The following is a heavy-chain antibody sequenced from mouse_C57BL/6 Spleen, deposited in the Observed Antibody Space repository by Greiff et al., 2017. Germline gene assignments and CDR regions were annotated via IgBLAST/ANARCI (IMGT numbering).Heavy chain of an antibody. CDR3: ARSNWDEAFAY. CDR2: IFPGSGST. J-gene: IGHJ3*01. V-gene: IGHV1-75*01. Sequence: QVQLQQSGPELVKPGASVKISCKASGYTFTDYYINWVKQRPGQGLEWIGWIFPGSGSTYYNEKFKGKATLTVDKSSSTAYMVLSSLTSEDSAVXFCARSNWDEAFAYWGQGTLVTVSA. CDR1: GYTFTDYY. D-gene: IGHD4-1*01.